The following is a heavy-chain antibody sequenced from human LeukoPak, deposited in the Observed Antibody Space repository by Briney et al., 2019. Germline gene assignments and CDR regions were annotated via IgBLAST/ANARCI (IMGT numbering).Heavy chain of an antibody. Sequence: SGPTLANPTQTLTLTCTFSGFSLSTSGVGLGWIRQPPGKALEWLALIYWDDAKRYSPSLKSRLTITKDTSKNQVVLTMTNMDPVDTATYYCALHSEVGVVNDYWGQGTLVTVSS. CDR1: GFSLSTSGVG. J-gene: IGHJ4*02. CDR2: IYWDDAK. CDR3: ALHSEVGVVNDY. V-gene: IGHV2-5*02. D-gene: IGHD3-3*01.